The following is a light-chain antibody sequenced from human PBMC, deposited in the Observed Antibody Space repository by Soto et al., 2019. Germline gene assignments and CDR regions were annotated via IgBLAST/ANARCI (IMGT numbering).Light chain of an antibody. Sequence: EIVLTQSPGTLSLSPGERATLSCRASQSVSSSYLDWYQQKPGQAPRLLLYGASSRATGIPDRFSGSGSGTDFTLTISRLEPEDFAVYYCQQYDNSSITFGQGTRLEIK. V-gene: IGKV3-20*01. CDR3: QQYDNSSIT. CDR1: QSVSSSY. J-gene: IGKJ5*01. CDR2: GAS.